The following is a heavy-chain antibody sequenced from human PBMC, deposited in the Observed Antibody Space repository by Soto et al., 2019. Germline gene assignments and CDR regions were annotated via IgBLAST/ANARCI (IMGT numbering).Heavy chain of an antibody. CDR1: GFTFSHYV. V-gene: IGHV3-23*01. Sequence: EVELLESGGGLVRPGGSLRLSCAASGFTFSHYVLSWVRQSPERGLEWVSSISGSGSSVYVADSVRGRFIMSRDLSTNTVSLQMTSLRAEDTDVYYCAKVRASYLSASYFYYGLDVWGQGTTVTVSS. D-gene: IGHD3-10*01. CDR2: ISGSGSSV. J-gene: IGHJ6*02. CDR3: AKVRASYLSASYFYYGLDV.